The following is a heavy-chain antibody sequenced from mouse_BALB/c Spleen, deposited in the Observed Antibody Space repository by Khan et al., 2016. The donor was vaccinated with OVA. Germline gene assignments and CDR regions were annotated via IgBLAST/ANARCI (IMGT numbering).Heavy chain of an antibody. D-gene: IGHD4-1*01. CDR1: GYTFTNYW. CDR2: IYPGDGDS. J-gene: IGHJ2*01. Sequence: QVQLKQSGAELARPGASVKLSCKASGYTFTNYWMQWVRQRPGQGLEWFGAIYPGDGDSTYTQTFKDKATLTEDTYSNKAYMDLSNFASEDSSVYYCARREVRLEGFDYWGQGTTLTVSS. CDR3: ARREVRLEGFDY. V-gene: IGHV1-87*01.